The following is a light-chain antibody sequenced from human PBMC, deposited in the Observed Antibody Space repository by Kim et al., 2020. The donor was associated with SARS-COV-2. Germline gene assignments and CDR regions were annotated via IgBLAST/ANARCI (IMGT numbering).Light chain of an antibody. CDR1: QSVSSSY. J-gene: IGKJ5*01. CDR3: HQYGTSPRT. V-gene: IGKV3-20*01. Sequence: SAGERATLSCRDSQSVSSSYLAWYQQKAGQAPRLLIYGASSRATGIPDRFSGSGSGTDFTLTISRLQPEDFAFYFCHQYGTSPRTFGQGTRLEIK. CDR2: GAS.